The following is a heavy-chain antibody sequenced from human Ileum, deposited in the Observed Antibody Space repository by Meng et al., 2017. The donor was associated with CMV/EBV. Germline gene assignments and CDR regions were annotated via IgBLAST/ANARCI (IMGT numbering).Heavy chain of an antibody. CDR2: FDVNGGGAT. J-gene: IGHJ3*01. V-gene: IGHV3-23*01. CDR1: GFTFSSYS. Sequence: GESLKISCAASGFTFSSYSMNWVRQAPGKGLEWVSTFDVNGGGATLYTDSVKGRFTISRDTSENTLYLQMNSLRVDDTALYYCAKGVTSGSPYRAFDLLGRGTKVTVSS. D-gene: IGHD3-22*01. CDR3: AKGVTSGSPYRAFDL.